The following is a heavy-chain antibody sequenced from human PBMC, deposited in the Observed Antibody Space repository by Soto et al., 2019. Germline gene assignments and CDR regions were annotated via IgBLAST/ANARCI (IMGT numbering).Heavy chain of an antibody. CDR2: ISYSGNT. Sequence: PSETLSLTCTVSGGSVSSGGYYWGWIRQPPGKGLEWIGSISYSGNTNYNPSLKSRVTISLDTSKNQVSLKVSSVTAADTAVYYCARDRETGSKNSWFDPWGQGTLVTVS. CDR3: ARDRETGSKNSWFDP. D-gene: IGHD1-1*01. CDR1: GGSVSSGGYY. J-gene: IGHJ5*02. V-gene: IGHV4-61*08.